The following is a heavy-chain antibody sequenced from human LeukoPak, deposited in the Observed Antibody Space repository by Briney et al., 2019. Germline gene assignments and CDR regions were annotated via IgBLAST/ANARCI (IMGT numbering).Heavy chain of an antibody. Sequence: GGSLRLSCAASGFTFDDYAMHWVRQAPGKGLEWVSGISWNSGSIGYADSVKGRFTISRDKAKNSLYLQMNSLRAEDTALYYCAKSKTQSYYYDSSGHLSSPFDYWGQGTLVTVSS. D-gene: IGHD3-22*01. V-gene: IGHV3-9*01. CDR3: AKSKTQSYYYDSSGHLSSPFDY. CDR2: ISWNSGSI. J-gene: IGHJ4*02. CDR1: GFTFDDYA.